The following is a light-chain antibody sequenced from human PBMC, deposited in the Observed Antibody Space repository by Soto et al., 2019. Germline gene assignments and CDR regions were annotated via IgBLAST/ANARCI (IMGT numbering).Light chain of an antibody. CDR1: SSSIGTNF. J-gene: IGLJ1*01. Sequence: QSVLTQPPSASGTPGQRVSISCSGYSSSIGTNFVYWYQQLPGTAPKVLIHSNNQRPSGVPDRFSGSKSGNTASLTVSGLQAEDEADYYCSSYAGSSNVFGTGTKVTVL. CDR2: SNN. V-gene: IGLV1-44*01. CDR3: SSYAGSSNV.